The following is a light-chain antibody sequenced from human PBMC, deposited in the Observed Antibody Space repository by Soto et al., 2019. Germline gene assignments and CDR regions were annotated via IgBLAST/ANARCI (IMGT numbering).Light chain of an antibody. J-gene: IGKJ1*01. CDR1: QIRVYSDGNAY. CDR2: KVS. Sequence: VSTQLPVTVPVSLGDPSSISLSSSQIRVYSDGNAYLNWFQQRPGQSPRRLIYKVSNRDSRVPDRFSGSGSGTDFTLRISWVEAEDVGIYYCMQHTHWPHTFGQGTKVDIK. V-gene: IGKV2-30*01. CDR3: MQHTHWPHT.